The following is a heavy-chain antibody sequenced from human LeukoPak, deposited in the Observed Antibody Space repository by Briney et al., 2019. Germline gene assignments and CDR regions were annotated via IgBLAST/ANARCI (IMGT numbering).Heavy chain of an antibody. CDR3: ARWWYDFWSGYYFDY. Sequence: PGGSLRLSCAASGFTFSSYWMSWVRQAPGKRLEWVANIKQDGSEKYYVDSVKGRFTISRDNAKNSLYLQMNSLRAEDTAVYYCARWWYDFWSGYYFDYWGQGTLVTVSS. J-gene: IGHJ4*02. V-gene: IGHV3-7*01. CDR2: IKQDGSEK. D-gene: IGHD3-3*01. CDR1: GFTFSSYW.